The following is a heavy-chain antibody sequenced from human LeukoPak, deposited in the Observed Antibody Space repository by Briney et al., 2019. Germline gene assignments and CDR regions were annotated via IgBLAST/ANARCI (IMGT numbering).Heavy chain of an antibody. CDR2: INHSGST. CDR3: ARDLWFGEVMDYMDV. D-gene: IGHD3-10*01. V-gene: IGHV4-34*01. Sequence: SETLSLTCAVYGGSFSGYYWSWIRQPPGKGLEWIGEINHSGSTNYNPSLKSRVTISVDTSKNQFSLKLSSVTAADTAVYYCARDLWFGEVMDYMDVWGKGTTVTISS. CDR1: GGSFSGYY. J-gene: IGHJ6*03.